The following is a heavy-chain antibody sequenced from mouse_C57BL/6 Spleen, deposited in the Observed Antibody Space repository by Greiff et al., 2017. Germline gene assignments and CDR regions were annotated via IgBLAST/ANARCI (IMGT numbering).Heavy chain of an antibody. D-gene: IGHD3-2*02. CDR1: GYSITSGYD. CDR2: ISYSGST. V-gene: IGHV3-1*01. J-gene: IGHJ2*01. CDR3: ARARDSSGPDY. Sequence: VQLKESGPGMVTPSQSLSLTCTVTGYSITSGYDWHWIRHFPGNKLEWMGYISYSGSTNYNPSLKSRISITHDTSKNHFFLKLNSVTTEDTATYYCARARDSSGPDYWGQGTTLTVSS.